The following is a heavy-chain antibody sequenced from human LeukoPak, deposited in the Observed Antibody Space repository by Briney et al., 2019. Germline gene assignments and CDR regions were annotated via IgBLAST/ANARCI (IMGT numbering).Heavy chain of an antibody. CDR1: GFTFSSYA. Sequence: PGGSLRLSCAASGFTFSSYAMHWVRQAPGKGLEWVAVISYDGSNKYYADSVKGRFTISRDNSKNTLYLQMNSLRAEDTAVYYCARGLYSSSWSPRGYWGQGTLVTVSS. J-gene: IGHJ4*02. CDR2: ISYDGSNK. D-gene: IGHD6-13*01. V-gene: IGHV3-30*04. CDR3: ARGLYSSSWSPRGY.